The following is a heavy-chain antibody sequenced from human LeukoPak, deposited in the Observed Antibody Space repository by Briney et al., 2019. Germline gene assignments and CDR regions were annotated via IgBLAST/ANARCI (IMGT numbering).Heavy chain of an antibody. CDR2: ISSSGSST. D-gene: IGHD3-10*01. CDR3: AKMMTASGSRFDY. J-gene: IGHJ4*02. V-gene: IGHV3-23*01. Sequence: GGSLRLSCAASRFTFSSYAMSWVRQAPGKGLQWVSAISSSGSSTYYADSVNGHFTISRDNSKNTLYLQFNSLRVEDTAVYYCAKMMTASGSRFDYWGQGTLVTVSS. CDR1: RFTFSSYA.